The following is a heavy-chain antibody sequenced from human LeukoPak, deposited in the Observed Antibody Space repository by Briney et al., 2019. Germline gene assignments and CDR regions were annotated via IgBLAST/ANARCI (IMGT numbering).Heavy chain of an antibody. J-gene: IGHJ4*02. V-gene: IGHV4-4*07. CDR3: ARGIADPYSFDS. CDR2: IYSTGST. D-gene: IGHD6-13*01. CDR1: GGSINFYY. Sequence: SETLSLTCTVSGGSINFYYWSWIRQPAGKGLEWIGRIYSTGSTDYSPSLKSRVTMSVDKSKNQFSLNLSSVTAADTAVYYCARGIADPYSFDSWGQGTLVTVSS.